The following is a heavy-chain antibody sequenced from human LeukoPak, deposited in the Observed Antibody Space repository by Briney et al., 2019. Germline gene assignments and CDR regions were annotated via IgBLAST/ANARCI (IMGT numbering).Heavy chain of an antibody. J-gene: IGHJ4*02. Sequence: GRSLRLSCAASGFTFSSYGMHWVRQAPGKGLEWGAVISYDGSNKYYADSVKGRFTISRDNSKNTLYLQMNILTAEDTAVYYCVKDLRSGYSYGFMDYWGQGTLVTVPS. CDR2: ISYDGSNK. D-gene: IGHD5-18*01. V-gene: IGHV3-30*18. CDR3: VKDLRSGYSYGFMDY. CDR1: GFTFSSYG.